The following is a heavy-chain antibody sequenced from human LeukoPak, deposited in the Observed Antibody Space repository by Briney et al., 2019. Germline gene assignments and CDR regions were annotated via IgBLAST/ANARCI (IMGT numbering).Heavy chain of an antibody. CDR3: ARQLLWFGELADY. CDR1: GGSISSSSYY. CDR2: IYYSGST. J-gene: IGHJ4*02. D-gene: IGHD3-10*01. Sequence: SETLSLTCTVSGGSISSSSYYWGWIRQPPGKGLEWIGSIYYSGSTYYNPSLKSRVTISVDTSKNQFSLKLSSVTAADTAVYYCARQLLWFGELADYWGQGTLVTVSS. V-gene: IGHV4-39*07.